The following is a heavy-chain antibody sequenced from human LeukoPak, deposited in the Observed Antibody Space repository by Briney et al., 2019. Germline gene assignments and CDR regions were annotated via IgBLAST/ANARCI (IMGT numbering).Heavy chain of an antibody. J-gene: IGHJ4*02. CDR2: ISTSGGNT. CDR3: AKRARGGSGYSDFDY. CDR1: GFTFSSYA. Sequence: GGSLRLSCAASGFTFSSYAMNWVRQAPGKGLECISLISTSGGNTYYTDSVKGRFTISRDNSKNTLYLQMNSLRAEDTAVYYCAKRARGGSGYSDFDYWGQGTLVTVSS. V-gene: IGHV3-23*01. D-gene: IGHD5-12*01.